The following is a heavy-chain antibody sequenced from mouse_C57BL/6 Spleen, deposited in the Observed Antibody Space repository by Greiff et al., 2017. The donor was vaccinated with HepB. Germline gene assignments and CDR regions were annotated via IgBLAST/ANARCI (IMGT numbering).Heavy chain of an antibody. V-gene: IGHV1-69*01. Sequence: VQLQQPGAELVMPGASVKLSCKASGYTFTSYWMHWVKQRPGQGLEWIGEIDPSDSYTNYNQKFKGKSTLTVDKSSSTAYMQLSSLTSEDSAVYYCARRDGLTYDYWGQGTTLTVSS. CDR1: GYTFTSYW. CDR3: ARRDGLTYDY. J-gene: IGHJ2*01. CDR2: IDPSDSYT. D-gene: IGHD1-1*01.